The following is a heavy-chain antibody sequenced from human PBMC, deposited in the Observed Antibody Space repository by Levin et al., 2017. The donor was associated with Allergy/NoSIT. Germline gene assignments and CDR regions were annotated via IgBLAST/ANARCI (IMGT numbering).Heavy chain of an antibody. CDR1: GLSVSDNC. CDR2: LNCAQTA. D-gene: IGHD2-15*01. J-gene: IGHJ6*02. Sequence: GGSLRLSCAVSGLSVSDNCMSWVRQAPGKGLECVSVLNCAQTAFYADSVRGLFTISTDISKNTVYMQMNSLTAEDTTVDYSSRPHSARVRYGMDDFGQGTTVTVSS. V-gene: IGHV3-53*01. CDR3: SRPHSARVRYGMDD.